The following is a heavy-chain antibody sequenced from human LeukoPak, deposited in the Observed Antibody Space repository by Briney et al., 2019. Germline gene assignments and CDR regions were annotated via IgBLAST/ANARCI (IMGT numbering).Heavy chain of an antibody. J-gene: IGHJ5*01. CDR2: LSDNGGSP. V-gene: IGHV3-23*01. Sequence: GGSLRLSCAASGFTFSNYAMSWVRQAPGKGLEWVSSLSDNGGSPYYADSVKGRFTISRDNSKNTLYLHMNSLRVEDTAVYYCAKDPETYSSRWFDSWGQGTLVTVCS. CDR1: GFTFSNYA. CDR3: AKDPETYSSRWFDS. D-gene: IGHD2-21*01.